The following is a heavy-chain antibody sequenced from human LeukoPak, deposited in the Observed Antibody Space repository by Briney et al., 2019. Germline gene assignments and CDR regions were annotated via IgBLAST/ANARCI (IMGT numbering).Heavy chain of an antibody. CDR2: ISGYSGNK. Sequence: ASVKVSCKASGYTFTNYAMNWVRQAPGQGLEWMGWISGYSGNKQYVRKFQGRVTMTTDTSTNTVYMELRSLRSDDTAVYYCARGGYYDSSGYYFPEGFQHWGQGTLVTVSS. J-gene: IGHJ1*01. CDR1: GYTFTNYA. CDR3: ARGGYYDSSGYYFPEGFQH. D-gene: IGHD3-22*01. V-gene: IGHV1-18*01.